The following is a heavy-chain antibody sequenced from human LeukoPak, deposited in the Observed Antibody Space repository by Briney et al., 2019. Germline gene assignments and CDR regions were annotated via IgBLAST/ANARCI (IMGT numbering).Heavy chain of an antibody. J-gene: IGHJ6*02. Sequence: GGSLRLSCAASGFTFSGHWVSWVRQRPGKGLQWVAHAHASVIEKDYVEDVRGRFTISRDNAKNSAHLQMDTLRVEDSAVYYCARGHYGLDVWGQGTTVTVSS. CDR2: AHASVIEK. CDR3: ARGHYGLDV. V-gene: IGHV3-7*04. CDR1: GFTFSGHW.